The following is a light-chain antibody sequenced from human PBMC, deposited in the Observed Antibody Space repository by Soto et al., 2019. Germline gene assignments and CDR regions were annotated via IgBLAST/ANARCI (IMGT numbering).Light chain of an antibody. Sequence: EIVMTQSPATLSVSPGERATLSCRASQSVTSNLAWYQQKPGQAPRLLIYDASTRATGIPARFSGSGSGTEFTLTISSLQSEDFAVYYCQQYNNWPPSTF. CDR2: DAS. V-gene: IGKV3-15*01. CDR3: QQYNNWPPST. J-gene: IGKJ1*01. CDR1: QSVTSN.